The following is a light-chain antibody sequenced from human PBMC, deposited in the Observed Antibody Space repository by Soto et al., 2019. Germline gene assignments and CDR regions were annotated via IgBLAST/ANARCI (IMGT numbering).Light chain of an antibody. CDR2: AAS. J-gene: IGKJ5*01. CDR3: QHYNSYSSIT. CDR1: QGISSY. Sequence: AIRMTQSPSSFSASTGDRVTITCRASQGISSYLAWYQQKPGKAPKLLIYAASTLQSGVPSRFSGSGSGTDFPLTISCLQSEDFASYYCQHYNSYSSITLGKGTRMEI. V-gene: IGKV1-8*01.